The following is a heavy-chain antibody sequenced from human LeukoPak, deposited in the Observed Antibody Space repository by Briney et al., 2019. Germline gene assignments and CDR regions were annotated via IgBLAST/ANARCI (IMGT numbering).Heavy chain of an antibody. CDR2: IIPIFGTA. CDR3: ARDVKVVVAANYYCYMDV. V-gene: IGHV1-69*05. Sequence: ASVKVSCKASGGTFSSYAISWVRQAPGQGLEWMGRIIPIFGTANHAQKSQGRVTITTDDSTSTAYMELSSLRSEDMAVYYCARDVKVVVAANYYCYMDVWGKGTTVTVSS. CDR1: GGTFSSYA. J-gene: IGHJ6*03. D-gene: IGHD2-15*01.